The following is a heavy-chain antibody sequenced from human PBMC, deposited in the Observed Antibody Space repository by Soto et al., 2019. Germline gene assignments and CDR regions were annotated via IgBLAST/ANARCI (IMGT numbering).Heavy chain of an antibody. CDR2: ISYDGSNK. D-gene: IGHD3-22*01. CDR3: AKGHATAYYYDSSGPSGLDY. V-gene: IGHV3-30*18. Sequence: WGSLRLSCAASGFTFISYGIHFVRHAPFKGLEWVAVISYDGSNKYYADSVKGRFTISRDNSKNTLYLQMNSLRAEDTAVYYCAKGHATAYYYDSSGPSGLDYWGQGTLVTVSS. CDR1: GFTFISYG. J-gene: IGHJ4*02.